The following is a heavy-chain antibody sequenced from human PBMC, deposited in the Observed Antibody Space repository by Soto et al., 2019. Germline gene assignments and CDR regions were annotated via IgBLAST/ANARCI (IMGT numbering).Heavy chain of an antibody. D-gene: IGHD6-6*01. V-gene: IGHV1-3*01. CDR2: INAGNGNT. CDR3: ARTKRIAAPFDY. Sequence: VASVKVSCKASGYTFTSYAMHWVRQAPGQRLEWMGWINAGNGNTKYSQKFQGRVTITRDTSASTAYMELSSLRSEDTAVYYCARTKRIAAPFDYWGQGTLVTVSS. CDR1: GYTFTSYA. J-gene: IGHJ4*02.